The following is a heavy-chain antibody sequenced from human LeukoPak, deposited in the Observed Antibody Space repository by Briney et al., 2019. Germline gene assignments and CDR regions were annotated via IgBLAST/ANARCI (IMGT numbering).Heavy chain of an antibody. CDR3: AKGSGYSSGSGDY. V-gene: IGHV3-9*01. D-gene: IGHD6-19*01. Sequence: PGGSLRLSCAASGFTFSSYWMHWVRQAPGKGLEWVSGISWNSGSIGYADSVKGRFTISRDNAKNSLYLQMNSLRAEDTALYYCAKGSGYSSGSGDYWGQGTLVTVSS. CDR1: GFTFSSYW. J-gene: IGHJ4*02. CDR2: ISWNSGSI.